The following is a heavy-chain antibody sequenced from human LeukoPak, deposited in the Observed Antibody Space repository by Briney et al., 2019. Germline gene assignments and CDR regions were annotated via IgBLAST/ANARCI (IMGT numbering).Heavy chain of an antibody. V-gene: IGHV4-34*01. CDR2: INYSGYT. J-gene: IGHJ4*02. CDR3: TRAVAGHPD. D-gene: IGHD6-19*01. CDR1: GVAFSNYY. Sequence: SETLSLTCAVSGVAFSNYYWSWARQSPRKGLEWIGEINYSGYTNYNPSLKSRVTMSIDTSKNQFSLMLTSVTAADTAVYYCTRAVAGHPDWGQGTLVTVSS.